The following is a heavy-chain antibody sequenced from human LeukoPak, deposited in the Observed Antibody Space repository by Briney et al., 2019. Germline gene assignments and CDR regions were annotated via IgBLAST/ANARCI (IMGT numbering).Heavy chain of an antibody. J-gene: IGHJ4*02. V-gene: IGHV3-74*03. D-gene: IGHD1-1*01. Sequence: GGSLRLSCTASGFTFSGHWIHWVRQAPGRGLVWVSRINEDATDSMYAESVKGRFTISRDNAKNTVYLQMNSLRAEDTAVYYCVRDETLWTIDWWGQGTLVSVYS. CDR1: GFTFSGHW. CDR2: INEDATDS. CDR3: VRDETLWTIDW.